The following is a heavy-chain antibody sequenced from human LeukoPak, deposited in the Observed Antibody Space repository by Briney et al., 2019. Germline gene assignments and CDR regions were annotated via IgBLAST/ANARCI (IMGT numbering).Heavy chain of an antibody. Sequence: SVKVSCKASGYTFTSYDINWVRQATGQGLEWMGGIIPIFGTANYAQKFQGRVTITTDESTSTAYMELSSLRSEDTAVYYCATTVTTGYFDYWGQGTLVTVSS. CDR1: GYTFTSYD. CDR3: ATTVTTGYFDY. CDR2: IIPIFGTA. V-gene: IGHV1-69*05. D-gene: IGHD4-17*01. J-gene: IGHJ4*02.